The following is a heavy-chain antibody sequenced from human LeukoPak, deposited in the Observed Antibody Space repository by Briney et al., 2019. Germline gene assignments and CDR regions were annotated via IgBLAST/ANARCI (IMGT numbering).Heavy chain of an antibody. Sequence: GGSLRLSCAASGFTFSSYSMNWVRQAPGKGLEWDSYISGSSSTIYYADSVKGRFTISRDNAKNSLYLQMNSLRAEDTAVYYCARSPRTAPHFDPWGQGTLVTVSS. CDR1: GFTFSSYS. V-gene: IGHV3-48*01. D-gene: IGHD5-18*01. CDR3: ARSPRTAPHFDP. CDR2: ISGSSSTI. J-gene: IGHJ5*02.